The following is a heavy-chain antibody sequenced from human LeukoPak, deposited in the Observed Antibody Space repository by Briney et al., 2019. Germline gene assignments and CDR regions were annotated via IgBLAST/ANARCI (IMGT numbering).Heavy chain of an antibody. D-gene: IGHD6-13*01. V-gene: IGHV4-39*01. CDR1: GGSISSSSYY. CDR3: SSSYPAGDDY. Sequence: PSETLSLTCTVSGGSISSSSYYWGWIRQPPGKGLEWIGSIYYSGSTYYNPSLKSRVTISVDTSKNQFSLKLSSVTAADTAVYYCSSSYPAGDDYWGQGTLVTVSS. J-gene: IGHJ4*02. CDR2: IYYSGST.